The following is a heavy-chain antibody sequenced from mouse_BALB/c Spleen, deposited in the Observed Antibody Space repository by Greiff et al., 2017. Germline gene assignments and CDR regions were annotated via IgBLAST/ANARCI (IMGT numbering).Heavy chain of an antibody. J-gene: IGHJ4*01. CDR1: GDSITSGY. CDR3: ARQGGNLYYYAMDY. V-gene: IGHV3-8*02. Sequence: EVQLVESGPSLVKPSQTLSLTCSVTGDSITSGYWNWIRKFPGNKLEYMGYISYSGSTYYNPSLKSRISITRDTSKNQYYLQLNSVTTEDTATYYCARQGGNLYYYAMDYWGQGTSVTVSS. D-gene: IGHD6-5*01. CDR2: ISYSGST.